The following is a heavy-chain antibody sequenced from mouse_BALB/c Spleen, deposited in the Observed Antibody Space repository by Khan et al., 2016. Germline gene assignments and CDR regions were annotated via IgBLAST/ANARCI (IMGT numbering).Heavy chain of an antibody. CDR2: INTNTGEP. CDR3: ARYGDGGYFDY. Sequence: QIQLVQSGPELKKPGETVKISCKASGYTFTNYGMNWVKQAPGKGLKWMGWINTNTGEPTYAEEFKGRFAFSLETSASTAYLQINNLKNEDTATYFGARYGDGGYFDYWGQGTTLTVSS. D-gene: IGHD1-1*01. J-gene: IGHJ2*01. CDR1: GYTFTNYG. V-gene: IGHV9-3*02.